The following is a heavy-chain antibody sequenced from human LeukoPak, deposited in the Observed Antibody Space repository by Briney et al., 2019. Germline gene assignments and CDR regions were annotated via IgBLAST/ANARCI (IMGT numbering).Heavy chain of an antibody. J-gene: IGHJ4*02. CDR1: GGSISSYY. CDR3: ARGPHHYDFWSGYSEGSYFDY. V-gene: IGHV4-59*08. CDR2: IYYSGST. D-gene: IGHD3-3*01. Sequence: PSETLSLTCTVSGGSISSYYWSWFRQPPGKGLEWIGYIYYSGSTNYNPSLKSRVTISVDTSKNQFSLKLSSVTAADTAVYYCARGPHHYDFWSGYSEGSYFDYWGQGTLVTVSA.